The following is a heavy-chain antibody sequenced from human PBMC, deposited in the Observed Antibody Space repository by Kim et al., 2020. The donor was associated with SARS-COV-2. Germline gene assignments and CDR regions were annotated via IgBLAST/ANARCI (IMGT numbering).Heavy chain of an antibody. CDR1: GFTFSSYG. CDR3: AKDRLRSGPSSYYSSSEGLLDY. J-gene: IGHJ4*02. D-gene: IGHD6-6*01. Sequence: GGSLRLSCVASGFTFSSYGMHWVRQAPGKGLEWVAVISYDGSNKYYADSVKGRFTISRDNSKNTLYLQMNSLRAEDTAVYYCAKDRLRSGPSSYYSSSEGLLDYWGQGTLVTVSS. CDR2: ISYDGSNK. V-gene: IGHV3-30*18.